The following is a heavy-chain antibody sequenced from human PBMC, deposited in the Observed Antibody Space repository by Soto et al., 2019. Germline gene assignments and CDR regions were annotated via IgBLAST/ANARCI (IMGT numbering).Heavy chain of an antibody. D-gene: IGHD2-15*01. CDR3: AHVVVHAFDI. Sequence: PGGSLRLSCAASGFTFSSFNMHWVRQAPGKGLEWVAVISYDGSNKYYADSVKGRFTIPRDNSKNTLYLQMNSLRAEDTAVYYCAHVVVHAFDIWGQGTMVTVSS. J-gene: IGHJ3*02. CDR1: GFTFSSFN. CDR2: ISYDGSNK. V-gene: IGHV3-30*02.